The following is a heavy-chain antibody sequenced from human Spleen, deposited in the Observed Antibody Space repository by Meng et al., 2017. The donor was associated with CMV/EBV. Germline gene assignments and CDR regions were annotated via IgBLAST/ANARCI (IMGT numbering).Heavy chain of an antibody. V-gene: IGHV3-23*03. CDR2: IYSGGSST. J-gene: IGHJ5*02. Sequence: FTFSSYAMSWVRQAPGKGLEWVSVIYSGGSSTYYADSVKGRFTISRDNSKNTLYLQMNSLRGEDTAVYYCAKRPRIAAAGMSDWFDPWGQGTLVTVSS. D-gene: IGHD6-13*01. CDR1: FTFSSYA. CDR3: AKRPRIAAAGMSDWFDP.